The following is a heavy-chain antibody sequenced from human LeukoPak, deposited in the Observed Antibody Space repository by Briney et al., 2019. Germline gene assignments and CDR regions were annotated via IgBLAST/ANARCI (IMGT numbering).Heavy chain of an antibody. Sequence: GGSLRLSCAVSGFTFSNYAMNWVRQAPGKGLEWVSFISSSRSYIYYADSVKGRFTISRDNAKNSLYLQMNSLRAEDTAVYYCARFIAAPYYFDYWGRGTLVTVSS. V-gene: IGHV3-21*01. CDR3: ARFIAAPYYFDY. CDR1: GFTFSNYA. J-gene: IGHJ4*02. D-gene: IGHD6-13*01. CDR2: ISSSRSYI.